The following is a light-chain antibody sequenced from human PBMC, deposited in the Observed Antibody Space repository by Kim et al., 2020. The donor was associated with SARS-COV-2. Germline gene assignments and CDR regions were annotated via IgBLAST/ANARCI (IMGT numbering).Light chain of an antibody. J-gene: IGLJ2*01. Sequence: QSALTQPASVSGSPGQSITISCTGTSSDVGAYNYVSWYQLHPGKAPKAIIYDVSKRPSGVSNRFSGSKSGNTASLTISGLQAEDEADYYCSSYTSISTWVFGGGTKLTVL. CDR2: DVS. CDR1: SSDVGAYNY. CDR3: SSYTSISTWV. V-gene: IGLV2-14*03.